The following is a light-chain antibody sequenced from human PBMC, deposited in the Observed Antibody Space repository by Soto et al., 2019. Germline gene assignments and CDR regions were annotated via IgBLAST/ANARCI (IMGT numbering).Light chain of an antibody. Sequence: EIVLTQSPGTLSLSPGERATLSCRASQSVSSSYLAWYQQKPGQAPRLLIYGASSRATGIPDRFSGSGSGTDFTLTISKLDHENSAVYYCQQYGSSPGTSGQGTKV. V-gene: IGKV3-20*01. J-gene: IGKJ1*01. CDR2: GAS. CDR1: QSVSSSY. CDR3: QQYGSSPGT.